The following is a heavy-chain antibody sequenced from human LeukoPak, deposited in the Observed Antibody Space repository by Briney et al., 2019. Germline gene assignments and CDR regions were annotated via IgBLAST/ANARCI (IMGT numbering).Heavy chain of an antibody. CDR3: ASNLNYDYVWAGAFDI. Sequence: GGSLRLSCAASGFTVSSNYMSWVRQAPGKGLEWVSVICSGGSTYYADSVKGRFTISRDNSKNTLYLQMNSLRAEDTTVYYCASNLNYDYVWAGAFDIWGQGTMVTVSS. V-gene: IGHV3-53*01. CDR1: GFTVSSNY. J-gene: IGHJ3*02. CDR2: ICSGGST. D-gene: IGHD3-16*01.